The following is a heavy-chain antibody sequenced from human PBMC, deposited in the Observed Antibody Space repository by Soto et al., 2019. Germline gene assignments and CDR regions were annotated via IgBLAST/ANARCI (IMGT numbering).Heavy chain of an antibody. D-gene: IGHD5-12*01. V-gene: IGHV4-30-2*01. CDR3: ARRRGFPYYNGMDV. CDR2: IYHSGST. Sequence: PSETLSLTCAVSGGSISSGGYSCSWIRQPPGKGLEWIGYIYHSGSTYYNPSLKSRVTISVDRSKNQFSLKLSSVTAADTAVYYCARRRGFPYYNGMDVWGQGTSVTVSS. CDR1: GGSISSGGYS. J-gene: IGHJ6*02.